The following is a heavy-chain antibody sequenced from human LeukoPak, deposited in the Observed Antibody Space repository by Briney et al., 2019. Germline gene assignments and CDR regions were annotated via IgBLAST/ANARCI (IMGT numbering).Heavy chain of an antibody. CDR3: AKKVGYSYGSGAFDI. CDR1: GFTFSSYA. J-gene: IGHJ3*02. D-gene: IGHD5-18*01. V-gene: IGHV3-23*01. CDR2: ISGSGGGT. Sequence: GGSLRLSCAASGFTFSSYAMSWVRQAPGKGLEWVSAISGSGGGTYYADSVKGRFTISRDNSKNTLYLQMNSLRAEDTAVYYCAKKVGYSYGSGAFDIWGQGTMVTVSS.